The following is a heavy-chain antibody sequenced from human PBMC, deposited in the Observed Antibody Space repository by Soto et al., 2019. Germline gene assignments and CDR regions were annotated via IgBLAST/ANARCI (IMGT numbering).Heavy chain of an antibody. V-gene: IGHV1-46*01. D-gene: IGHD6-6*01. CDR2: IHPKGGSA. CDR1: GYRFTAYF. Sequence: ASVKFAFNASGYRFTAYFMHWARHSPGQGLEWMGIIHPKGGSANYAQKFQDRIALTWDTSTSTVYMELSSLRSDDTAVYYCARAPHSSSSFFFDYWGQGTPVTVSS. CDR3: ARAPHSSSSFFFDY. J-gene: IGHJ4*02.